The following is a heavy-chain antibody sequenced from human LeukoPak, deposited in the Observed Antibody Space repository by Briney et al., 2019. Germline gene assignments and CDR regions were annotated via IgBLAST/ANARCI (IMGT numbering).Heavy chain of an antibody. CDR1: GGSISSYD. D-gene: IGHD3-10*01. J-gene: IGHJ3*02. CDR2: IYYSGIA. Sequence: SETLSLTCTVSGGSISSYDLSWIRQPPGKGLEWIGDIYYSGIANYTHSLKSRVTISVDPSKTQFSLKLRSVTAADPAVYYCANHGVDGSGSSDAFDIWGQGTMVTVSS. CDR3: ANHGVDGSGSSDAFDI. V-gene: IGHV4-59*01.